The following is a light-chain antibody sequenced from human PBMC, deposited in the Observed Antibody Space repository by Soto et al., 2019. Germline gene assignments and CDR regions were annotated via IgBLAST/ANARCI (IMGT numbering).Light chain of an antibody. V-gene: IGKV1-33*01. CDR2: DAS. CDR3: QQYSNLIT. J-gene: IGKJ5*01. Sequence: DIQMTQSPSSLSASVGDRFTITCQASQDVSNYLNWYQQKLGKAPKLLIYDASNLEAGVPSRFSGSGSGTYFSFTISSLQPEDFATYYCQQYSNLITFGQGTRLEI. CDR1: QDVSNY.